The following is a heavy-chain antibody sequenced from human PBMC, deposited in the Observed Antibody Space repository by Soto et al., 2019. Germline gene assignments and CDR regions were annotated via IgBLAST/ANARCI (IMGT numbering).Heavy chain of an antibody. CDR2: IERDDDDK. D-gene: IGHD1-20*01. J-gene: IGHJ6*02. CDR3: ARSIRGPRRFNGMDV. CDR1: GFSLTRPGMC. V-gene: IGHV2-70*13. Sequence: ESGPTLVNPTETLTVTCTFSGFSLTRPGMCVSWIRQSPGKALEWLALIERDDDDKYYSTSLKTRLTISKDTRKNQVVLTMANMDPADTATYYCARSIRGPRRFNGMDVWGQGTTVTVSS.